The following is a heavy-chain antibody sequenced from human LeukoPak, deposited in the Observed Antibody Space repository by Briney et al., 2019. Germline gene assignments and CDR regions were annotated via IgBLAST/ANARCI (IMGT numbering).Heavy chain of an antibody. Sequence: PSETLSLTCTVSGGSISSGDYYWSWIRQPPGKGLEWIGYIYYSGSTNYNPSLKSRVTISVDTSKNQFSLKLSSVTAADTAVYYCARVAVNRIAARYWFDPWGQGTLVTVSS. V-gene: IGHV4-61*08. CDR3: ARVAVNRIAARYWFDP. D-gene: IGHD6-13*01. CDR1: GGSISSGDYY. CDR2: IYYSGST. J-gene: IGHJ5*02.